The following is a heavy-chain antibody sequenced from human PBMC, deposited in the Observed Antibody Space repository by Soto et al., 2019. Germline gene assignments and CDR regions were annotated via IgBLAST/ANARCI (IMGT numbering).Heavy chain of an antibody. V-gene: IGHV4-31*03. J-gene: IGHJ4*02. CDR1: GGSISSGGYY. CDR3: ARAPLHPNY. Sequence: PSETLSLTCTVSGGSISSGGYYWSWIRQHPGEALEWIGYIYHTGKTYYNSSLKSRVTISVDTSKNQFSLKLSSVTAADTAVYYCARAPLHPNYWGQGTLVTLSS. D-gene: IGHD4-4*01. CDR2: IYHTGKT.